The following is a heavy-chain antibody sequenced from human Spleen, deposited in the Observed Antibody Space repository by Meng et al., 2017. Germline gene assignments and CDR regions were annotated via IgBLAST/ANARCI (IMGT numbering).Heavy chain of an antibody. CDR1: GFTFSSYX. J-gene: IGHJ4*02. V-gene: IGHV3-21*01. Sequence: VXLVXSGGGLGKPGGSQRLFXAASGFTFSSYXXXWVRQAPWKGLXWVSSXSSSGNYMSXXXSVKXXXXIXXXXXKNXLXXXMNXXXAEXXXXYYCVEGSATLVYWGQGTLVTVSS. CDR2: XSSSGNYM. CDR3: VEGSATLVY. D-gene: IGHD5-24*01.